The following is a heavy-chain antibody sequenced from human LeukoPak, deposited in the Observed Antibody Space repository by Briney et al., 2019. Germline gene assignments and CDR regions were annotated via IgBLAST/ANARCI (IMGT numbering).Heavy chain of an antibody. J-gene: IGHJ4*02. D-gene: IGHD6-13*01. CDR2: MNPNSGNT. CDR1: GYTFTSYD. Sequence: ASVKVSCKASGYTFTSYDINWVRQATGQGLEWMGWMNPNSGNTGYAQKFQGRVTITRNTSISTAYMELSSLRSEDTAVYYCARGRSIAAAGTGWSWWGQGTLVTVSS. CDR3: ARGRSIAAAGTGWSW. V-gene: IGHV1-8*03.